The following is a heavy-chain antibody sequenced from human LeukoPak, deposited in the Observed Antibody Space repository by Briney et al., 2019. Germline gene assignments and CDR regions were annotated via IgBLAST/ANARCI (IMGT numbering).Heavy chain of an antibody. CDR3: ARDYGSGGSGFDP. V-gene: IGHV1-69*04. Sequence: SVKVSCKASGGTFSSYAISWVRQAPGQGLEWMGRIIPILGIANYAQKFQGRVTITADKSTSTAYMELSSLRSEDTAVYYCARDYGSGGSGFDPWGQGTLVTVSS. D-gene: IGHD3-10*01. CDR2: IIPILGIA. CDR1: GGTFSSYA. J-gene: IGHJ5*02.